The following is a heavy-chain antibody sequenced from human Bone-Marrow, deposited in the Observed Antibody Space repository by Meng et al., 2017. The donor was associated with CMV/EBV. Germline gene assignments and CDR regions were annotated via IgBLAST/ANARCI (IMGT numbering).Heavy chain of an antibody. V-gene: IGHV3-74*01. CDR3: AREVLGMSITP. CDR1: GFTFSSYW. Sequence: GESLKIFCAASGFTFSSYWMHWVRQAPGKGLVWVSRINSDGSSTIYADSVKGRFTISRDNAKKTLYLQMDSLRAGDTAVYYCAREVLGMSITPWGQGTLVTVSS. CDR2: INSDGSST. D-gene: IGHD1-14*01. J-gene: IGHJ5*02.